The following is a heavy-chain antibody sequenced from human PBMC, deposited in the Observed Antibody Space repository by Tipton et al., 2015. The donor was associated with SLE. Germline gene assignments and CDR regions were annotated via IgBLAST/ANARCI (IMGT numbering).Heavy chain of an antibody. V-gene: IGHV4-59*11. CDR1: GGSISSHY. CDR3: VKDGAGYGFDY. D-gene: IGHD5-18*01. J-gene: IGHJ4*02. Sequence: TLSLTCTVSGGSISSHYWSWIRQPPGKGLEWIGYIYYSGGTNYNPSLKSRVTISVDTSKNQFSLKLSSVTAADTAVYYCVKDGAGYGFDYWGQGTLVTVSS. CDR2: IYYSGGT.